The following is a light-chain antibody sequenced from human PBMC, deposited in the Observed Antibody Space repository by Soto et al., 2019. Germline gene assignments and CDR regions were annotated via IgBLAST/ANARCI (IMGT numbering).Light chain of an antibody. CDR2: AAS. V-gene: IGKV1-39*01. J-gene: IGKJ2*01. Sequence: DIQMTQSPSSLSASVGDRVTITCRASQSISSYLNWYQQKPGKAPKLLIYAASSLQSGVPSRFSGSGSGTDFTLTISSLQPDDFTTYYCQQSYSTPRTFGQGTKLETK. CDR3: QQSYSTPRT. CDR1: QSISSY.